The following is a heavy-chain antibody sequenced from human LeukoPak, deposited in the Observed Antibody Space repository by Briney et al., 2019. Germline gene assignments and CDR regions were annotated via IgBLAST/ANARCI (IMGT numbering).Heavy chain of an antibody. CDR3: ARATSHDSGRFY. D-gene: IGHD5-12*01. J-gene: IGHJ4*02. CDR1: GFTFSSYA. Sequence: GRSLRLSCAASGFTFSSYAMHWVRQAPGKGLGWVAVISYDGSNKYYADSVKGRLTISRDNSKNTLYLQMNRLMGEDTDVYYCARATSHDSGRFYWGQGTLVTVSS. CDR2: ISYDGSNK. V-gene: IGHV3-30*04.